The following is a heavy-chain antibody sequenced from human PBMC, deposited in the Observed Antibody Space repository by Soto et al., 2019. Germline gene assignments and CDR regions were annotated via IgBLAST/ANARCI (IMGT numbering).Heavy chain of an antibody. CDR1: GGSISSGGYY. Sequence: SETLSLTCTVSGGSISSGGYYWSWIRQHPGKGLEWIGYIYYSGSTYYNPSLKSRVTMSVDTSKNQFSLKLISVTAADTAKYFCAREGNLGRWLQPLDFWGQGTRVTVSS. CDR2: IYYSGST. D-gene: IGHD5-12*01. J-gene: IGHJ4*02. CDR3: AREGNLGRWLQPLDF. V-gene: IGHV4-31*03.